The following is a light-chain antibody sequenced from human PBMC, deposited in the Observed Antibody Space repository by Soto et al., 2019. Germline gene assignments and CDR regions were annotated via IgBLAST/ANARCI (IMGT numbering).Light chain of an antibody. Sequence: QPVLTQSPSASASLGASVKFTCTLSSGHSIYANAWHQQQPEKGPRFLMRLNSDGSDDKGDGIPDRFSGSSSGAVRYLTISSLQSEDEADYDCQTWAGTGFSVVFGGGTKLTVL. CDR1: SGHSIYA. CDR3: QTWAGTGFSVV. CDR2: LNSDGSD. J-gene: IGLJ2*01. V-gene: IGLV4-69*01.